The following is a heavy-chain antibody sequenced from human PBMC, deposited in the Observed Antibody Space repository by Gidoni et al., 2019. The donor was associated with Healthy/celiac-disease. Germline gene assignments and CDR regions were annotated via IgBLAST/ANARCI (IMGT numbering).Heavy chain of an antibody. Sequence: EVQLLESGGGLVQPGGSLRLSCAASGFTFSSYAMSWVRQAPGKGLEWVSAISGSGGSTYYADSVKGRFTISRDNSKNTLYLQMNSLRAEDTAVYYCAKEIRRRWLQLGGNWFDPWGQGTLVTVSS. V-gene: IGHV3-23*01. D-gene: IGHD5-12*01. CDR2: ISGSGGST. J-gene: IGHJ5*02. CDR3: AKEIRRRWLQLGGNWFDP. CDR1: GFTFSSYA.